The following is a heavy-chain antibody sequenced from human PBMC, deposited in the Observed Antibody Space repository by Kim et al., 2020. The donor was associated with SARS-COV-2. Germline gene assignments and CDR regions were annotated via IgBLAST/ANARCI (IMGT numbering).Heavy chain of an antibody. D-gene: IGHD5-12*01. Sequence: GGSLRLSCTASRYTFSSYTMHWVRQAPGKGLEWVALISYDASNEYYVDSVKGRFTISRDNSKNTLYLQMSSLSPEDTALYYCTTGKGVGSRGPVGHWGQGTLVTVSS. J-gene: IGHJ4*02. CDR3: TTGKGVGSRGPVGH. CDR1: RYTFSSYT. CDR2: ISYDASNE. V-gene: IGHV3-30*04.